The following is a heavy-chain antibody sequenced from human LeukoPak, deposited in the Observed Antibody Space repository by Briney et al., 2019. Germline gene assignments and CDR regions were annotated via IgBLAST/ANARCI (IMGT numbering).Heavy chain of an antibody. D-gene: IGHD6-19*01. V-gene: IGHV3-23*01. Sequence: GGSLRLSCAPSGFTFSSYSMSWVRQAPGKRLEWGSAISGSGGSTYYADSVKGRFTISRDNSKNTLYLQMNSLRAEDTAVYFCALAVDGTGNWFDPWGQGTLVTVSS. CDR2: ISGSGGST. CDR3: ALAVDGTGNWFDP. CDR1: GFTFSSYS. J-gene: IGHJ5*02.